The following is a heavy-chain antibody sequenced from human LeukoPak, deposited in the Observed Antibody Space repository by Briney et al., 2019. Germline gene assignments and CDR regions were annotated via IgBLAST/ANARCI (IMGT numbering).Heavy chain of an antibody. CDR3: ARDRGGYYDSSGYYVRFDP. J-gene: IGHJ5*02. V-gene: IGHV4-59*01. D-gene: IGHD3-22*01. Sequence: SETLSLTCTVSGGSISSYCWSWIRQPPGKGLEWIGYIYYSGSTNYNPSLKSRVTISVDTSKNQFSLKLGSVTAADTAVYYCARDRGGYYDSSGYYVRFDPWGQGTLVTVSS. CDR2: IYYSGST. CDR1: GGSISSYC.